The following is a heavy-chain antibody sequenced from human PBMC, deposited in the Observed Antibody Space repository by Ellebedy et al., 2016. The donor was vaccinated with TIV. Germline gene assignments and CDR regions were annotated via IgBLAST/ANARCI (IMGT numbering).Heavy chain of an antibody. D-gene: IGHD3-9*01. Sequence: SETLSLTXTVSGGSISSYYWSWIRQPPGKGLEWIGYIYYSGSTNYNPSLKSRVTISVDTSKNQFSLKLSSVTAADTAVYYCARVVTYYDILTGYFDYWGQGTLVTVSS. CDR3: ARVVTYYDILTGYFDY. CDR1: GGSISSYY. J-gene: IGHJ4*02. V-gene: IGHV4-59*01. CDR2: IYYSGST.